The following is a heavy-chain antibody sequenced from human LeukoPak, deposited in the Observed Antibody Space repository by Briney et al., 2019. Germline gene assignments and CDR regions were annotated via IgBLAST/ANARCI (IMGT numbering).Heavy chain of an antibody. D-gene: IGHD3-10*01. J-gene: IGHJ6*03. Sequence: GASVKVSCRAPGYTFTSYDIKWVRQATGQGLEWMGRMNPNSGNTDYAQKFQGRVTMTRNTSISTAYMELSSLRSEDTAVYYCARGGRGITMVRAYYYMDVWGKGTTVTI. CDR1: GYTFTSYD. V-gene: IGHV1-8*01. CDR3: ARGGRGITMVRAYYYMDV. CDR2: MNPNSGNT.